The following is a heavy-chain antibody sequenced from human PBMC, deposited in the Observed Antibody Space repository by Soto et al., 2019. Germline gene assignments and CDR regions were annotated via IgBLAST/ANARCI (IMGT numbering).Heavy chain of an antibody. CDR2: IIPIFGTA. J-gene: IGHJ1*01. D-gene: IGHD4-17*01. V-gene: IGHV1-69*13. CDR3: ARHGVDTTVVTPWGYFQH. Sequence: ASVKVSCKASGGTFSSYAISWVRQAPGQGLEWMGGIIPIFGTANYAQKFQGRVTITADESTSTAYMELSSLRSEDTAVYYCARHGVDTTVVTPWGYFQHWGQGTLVTVSS. CDR1: GGTFSSYA.